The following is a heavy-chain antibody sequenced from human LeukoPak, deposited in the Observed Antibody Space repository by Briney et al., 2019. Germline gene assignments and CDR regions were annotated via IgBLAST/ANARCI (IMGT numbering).Heavy chain of an antibody. J-gene: IGHJ3*02. Sequence: GESLKISCKGSGYSFTSYWIGWVRQMPGKGLEWKGIIYPGDSDTRYSPSFQGQVTISADKSISTAYLQWSSLKASDTAMYYCARLFRGYCSGGSCYPEAFDIWGQGTMVTVSS. CDR2: IYPGDSDT. CDR1: GYSFTSYW. V-gene: IGHV5-51*01. D-gene: IGHD2-15*01. CDR3: ARLFRGYCSGGSCYPEAFDI.